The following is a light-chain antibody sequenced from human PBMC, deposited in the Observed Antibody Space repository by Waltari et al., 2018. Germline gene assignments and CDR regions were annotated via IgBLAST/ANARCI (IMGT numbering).Light chain of an antibody. Sequence: DIVLTQSPDSLAVSLGERATINCKSSQSLFYSSNNKNYLAWFQQKVGQPPKVLIYWASTRESGVPDRFSGGGSGTDFTLTISSLQAEDVAFYYCQQYYNSRRAFGQGTKVEIK. J-gene: IGKJ1*01. V-gene: IGKV4-1*01. CDR3: QQYYNSRRA. CDR1: QSLFYSSNNKNY. CDR2: WAS.